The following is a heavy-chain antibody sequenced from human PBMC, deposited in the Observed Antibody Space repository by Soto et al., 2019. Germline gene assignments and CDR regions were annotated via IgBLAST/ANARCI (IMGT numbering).Heavy chain of an antibody. CDR2: IYSGGST. V-gene: IGHV3-53*04. D-gene: IGHD2-2*01. J-gene: IGHJ2*01. CDR3: ARDRCSSTSCNLYWYFNL. CDR1: GFTVSSNY. Sequence: GGSLRLSCAASGFTVSSNYMSWVRQAPGKGLEWVSVIYSGGSTYYADSVKGRFTISRHNSKNTLYLQMNSLRADDTAVYYCARDRCSSTSCNLYWYFNLGGRGTLVT.